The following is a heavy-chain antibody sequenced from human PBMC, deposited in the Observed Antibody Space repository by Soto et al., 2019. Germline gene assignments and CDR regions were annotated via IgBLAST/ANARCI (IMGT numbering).Heavy chain of an antibody. CDR3: ASQTSGYYYYGMDV. J-gene: IGHJ6*02. V-gene: IGHV3-7*01. CDR2: IKQDGSEK. CDR1: GFSFSSYW. Sequence: GGSLRLSCAASGFSFSSYWMSWVRRAPGKGLEWVANIKQDGSEKYYVDSVKGRFTISRDNAKNSLYLQMNSLSAEDTAVYYCASQTSGYYYYGMDVWGQGTTVTVSS.